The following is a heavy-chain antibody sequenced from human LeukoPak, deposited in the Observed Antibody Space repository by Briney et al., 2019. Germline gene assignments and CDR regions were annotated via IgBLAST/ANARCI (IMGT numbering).Heavy chain of an antibody. CDR1: GFAFYVFS. Sequence: GGSLRLSCAASGFAFYVFSSHWVGQAPGKGLEWVSLINRDGVTRYYADSVKGRFTISRDNSRNSLYLQLNSLTIEDTALYYCAKEGYNSRWISFDHWGRGALVTVSS. D-gene: IGHD6-19*01. CDR3: AKEGYNSRWISFDH. J-gene: IGHJ4*02. V-gene: IGHV3-43*01. CDR2: INRDGVTR.